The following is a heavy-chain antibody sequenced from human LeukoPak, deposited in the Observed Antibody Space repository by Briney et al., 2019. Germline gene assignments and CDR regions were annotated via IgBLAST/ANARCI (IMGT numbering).Heavy chain of an antibody. J-gene: IGHJ4*02. D-gene: IGHD2-2*01. CDR2: IHYSGST. V-gene: IGHV4-59*11. CDR1: GGSISSHY. CDR3: ARTYCSSTSCSDY. Sequence: KPSETLSLTCTVSGGSISSHYWSWIRQPPGKGLEWIGYIHYSGSTNYNPSLKSRVTISVDTSKNQFSLKLSSVTAADTAVYYCARTYCSSTSCSDYWGQGTLVTVSS.